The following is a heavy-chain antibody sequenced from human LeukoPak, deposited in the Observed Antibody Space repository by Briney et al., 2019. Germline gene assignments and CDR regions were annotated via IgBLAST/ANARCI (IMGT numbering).Heavy chain of an antibody. V-gene: IGHV1-24*01. CDR2: FDPEDGET. J-gene: IGHJ4*02. CDR3: ATDCSSGTSGGF. CDR1: GYTLTELS. Sequence: ASVKVSCKVSGYTLTELSMHWVRQAPGKGLEWMGGFDPEDGETIYAQKFQGRVTMTEDTSTDTAYMELSSLRSEDAAVYYCATDCSSGTSGGFWGQGTLVTVSS. D-gene: IGHD2-2*01.